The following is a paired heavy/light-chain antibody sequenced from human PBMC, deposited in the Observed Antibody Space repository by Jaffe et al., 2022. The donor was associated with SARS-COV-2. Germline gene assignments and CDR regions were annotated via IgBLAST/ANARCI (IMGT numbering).Heavy chain of an antibody. Sequence: EVQLVQSGAEVKKPGESLKISCKGSGYSFSSYWIGWVRQMPGKGLEWMGIIYPGDSDTRYSPSFQGQVTISAGKFISTAYLQWSSLKASDTAMYYCARSGSSGWKRAEADAFDIWGQGTTVTVSS. CDR1: GYSFSSYW. D-gene: IGHD6-19*01. J-gene: IGHJ3*02. V-gene: IGHV5-51*01. CDR2: IYPGDSDT. CDR3: ARSGSSGWKRAEADAFDI.
Light chain of an antibody. V-gene: IGKV1-17*01. Sequence: DIQMTQSPSSLSASVGDRVTITCRASQGIRNDLGWYQQKPGKAPKRLIYAASSLQSGVPSRFSGSGSGTEFTLTISSLQPEDFATYYCLQHNSYPHTFGQGTKVEIK. J-gene: IGKJ1*01. CDR1: QGIRND. CDR3: LQHNSYPHT. CDR2: AAS.